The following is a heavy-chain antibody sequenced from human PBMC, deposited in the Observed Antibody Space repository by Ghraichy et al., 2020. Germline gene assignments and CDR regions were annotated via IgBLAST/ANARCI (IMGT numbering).Heavy chain of an antibody. V-gene: IGHV3-7*01. Sequence: GVLNISCEASGFNFSTYWMNWVRQAPGKGLEWVAHIKNDGSEKYYVDSMKGRLSISRDNAKNSLYLQVNSLRAGDTAVYYCARDPLRGGDLDYWGQGTLVTVSS. CDR3: ARDPLRGGDLDY. CDR2: IKNDGSEK. J-gene: IGHJ4*02. CDR1: GFNFSTYW. D-gene: IGHD2-21*02.